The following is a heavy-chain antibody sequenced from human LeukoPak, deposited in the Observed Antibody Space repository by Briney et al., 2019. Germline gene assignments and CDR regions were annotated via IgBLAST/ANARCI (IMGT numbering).Heavy chain of an antibody. CDR2: IYYSGTT. CDR1: DGSIGTYY. Sequence: SETLSLTCTVVDGSIGTYYWTWVRQPPGKGLEWIGYIYYSGTTNYNPSLKSRVSISLDTPENQFSLELTSVTAADTAVYYCARVESVVTTTRMGLDLWGQGILVTVSS. J-gene: IGHJ5*02. D-gene: IGHD2-21*02. CDR3: ARVESVVTTTRMGLDL. V-gene: IGHV4-59*01.